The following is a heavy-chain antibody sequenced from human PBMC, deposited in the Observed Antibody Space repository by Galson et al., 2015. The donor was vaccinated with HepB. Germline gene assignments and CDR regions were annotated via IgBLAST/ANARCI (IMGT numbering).Heavy chain of an antibody. CDR3: ATASDYAENSCLDY. D-gene: IGHD4-23*01. CDR2: YDPEDGET. J-gene: IGHJ4*02. V-gene: IGHV1-24*01. CDR1: GYSVTDLA. Sequence: SVKVSCKVSGYSVTDLAMHWVRQIPGKGLEWLGGYDPEDGETIYAQTFQGRVTMTEDTSSDTAYMELSSLRSEDTAIYYCATASDYAENSCLDYWGQGTLVTVSS.